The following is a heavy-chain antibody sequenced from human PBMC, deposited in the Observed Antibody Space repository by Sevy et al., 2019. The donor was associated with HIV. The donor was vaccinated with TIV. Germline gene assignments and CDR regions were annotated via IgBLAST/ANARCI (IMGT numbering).Heavy chain of an antibody. CDR2: IYYSGST. CDR1: GGSISSYY. V-gene: IGHV4-59*01. D-gene: IGHD3-3*01. CDR3: ARGGPVFLSGYYSDYYYYGMDV. J-gene: IGHJ6*02. Sequence: SETLSLTCTVSGGSISSYYWSWIRQPPGKGLERIGYIYYSGSTNYNPSLKIRVTISLDTSKNQFSLELSSVTAAETAVYACARGGPVFLSGYYSDYYYYGMDVWGQGTTVTVSS.